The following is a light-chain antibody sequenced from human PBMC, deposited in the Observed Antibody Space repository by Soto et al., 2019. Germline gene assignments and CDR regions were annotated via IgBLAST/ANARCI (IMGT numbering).Light chain of an antibody. V-gene: IGLV2-14*01. CDR1: SSDVGDYNY. CDR2: DVS. Sequence: QSALTQPASVSGSPGQSITISCTGTSSDVGDYNYVSWYQQHPGKAPKLMLYDVSNRPSGISNRFSGSKSGNTASLTISGLHAEDDADYYCSSYTSSSTLFGTGTKLTVL. J-gene: IGLJ1*01. CDR3: SSYTSSSTL.